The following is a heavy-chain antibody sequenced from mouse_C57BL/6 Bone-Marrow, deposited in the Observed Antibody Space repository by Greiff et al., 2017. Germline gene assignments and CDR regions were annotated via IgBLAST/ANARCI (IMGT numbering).Heavy chain of an antibody. CDR2: IRSKSNNYAT. Sequence: EPGGGLVQPKGSLKLSCAASGFSFNTYAMNWVRQAPGKGLEWVARIRSKSNNYATYYADSVKDRFTISRDDSESMLYLQMNNLKTEDTAMYYCVRTYGSSSYYAMDYWGQGTSVTVSS. CDR3: VRTYGSSSYYAMDY. J-gene: IGHJ4*01. V-gene: IGHV10-1*01. CDR1: GFSFNTYA. D-gene: IGHD1-1*01.